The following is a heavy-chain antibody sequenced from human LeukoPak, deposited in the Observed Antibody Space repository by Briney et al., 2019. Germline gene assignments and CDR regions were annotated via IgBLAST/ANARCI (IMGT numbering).Heavy chain of an antibody. CDR3: AADGPADLFDVSEDPPRDAFEI. CDR2: SVVGSGNT. V-gene: IGHV1-58*02. J-gene: IGHJ3*02. Sequence: SVKVSCKASGFTFSSSTMQWVRQARGQRLEWIGWSVVGSGNTNYAQKFQERVTISRDMSTSTAYMELSSLTSEDTAVFYCAADGPADLFDVSEDPPRDAFEIWGQGTMVTVSS. CDR1: GFTFSSST. D-gene: IGHD1-26*01.